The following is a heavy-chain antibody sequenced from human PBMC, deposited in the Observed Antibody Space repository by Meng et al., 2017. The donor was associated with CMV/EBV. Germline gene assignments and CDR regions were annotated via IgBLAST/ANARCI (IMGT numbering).Heavy chain of an antibody. CDR1: GGSSSSSSYY. Sequence: LLLQESGPGLVKPLETLSLTCTVSGGSSSSSSYYWGWIRQPPGKGLEWIGSIYYSGSTYYNPSLKSRVTISVDTSKNQFSLKLSSVTAADTAVYYCAKDYGDLRQDYWGQGTLVTVSS. V-gene: IGHV4-39*07. CDR2: IYYSGST. J-gene: IGHJ4*02. D-gene: IGHD4-17*01. CDR3: AKDYGDLRQDY.